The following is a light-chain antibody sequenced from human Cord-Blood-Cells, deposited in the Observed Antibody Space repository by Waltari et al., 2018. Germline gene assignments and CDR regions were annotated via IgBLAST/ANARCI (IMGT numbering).Light chain of an antibody. Sequence: DIQMTQYPSSLSASVVERVTITCRASQSISSYLNWYQQKPGKAPKLLIYAASSSQSGVPSRFSGSGSGTDFTLTISSLQPEDFATYYCQQSYSTPFTFGPGTKVDIK. CDR1: QSISSY. CDR2: AAS. CDR3: QQSYSTPFT. J-gene: IGKJ3*01. V-gene: IGKV1-39*01.